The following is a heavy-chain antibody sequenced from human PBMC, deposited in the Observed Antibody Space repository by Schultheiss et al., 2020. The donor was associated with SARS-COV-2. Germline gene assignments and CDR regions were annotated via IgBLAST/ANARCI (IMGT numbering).Heavy chain of an antibody. CDR1: GGSISSSSYY. CDR3: ARDDFWSGYYTGIWFDP. J-gene: IGHJ5*02. V-gene: IGHV4-39*07. CDR2: IYHSGST. D-gene: IGHD3-3*01. Sequence: GSLRLSCTVSGGSISSSSYYWGWIRQPPGKGLEWIGSIYHSGSTYYNPSLKSRVTISVDTSKNQFSLKLSSVTAADTAVYYCARDDFWSGYYTGIWFDPWGQGTLVTVSS.